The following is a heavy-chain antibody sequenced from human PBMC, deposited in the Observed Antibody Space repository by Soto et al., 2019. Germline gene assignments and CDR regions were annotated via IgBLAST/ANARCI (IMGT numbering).Heavy chain of an antibody. CDR1: GGTFSSYA. CDR3: ARDKRRGIAAFYGMDV. J-gene: IGHJ6*02. D-gene: IGHD6-25*01. Sequence: ASVKVSCKASGGTFSSYAISWVRQAPGQGLEWMGGIIPIFGTANYAQKFQGRVTITADESTSTAYMELSSLRSEDTAVYYCARDKRRGIAAFYGMDVWGQGTTVTVLL. CDR2: IIPIFGTA. V-gene: IGHV1-69*13.